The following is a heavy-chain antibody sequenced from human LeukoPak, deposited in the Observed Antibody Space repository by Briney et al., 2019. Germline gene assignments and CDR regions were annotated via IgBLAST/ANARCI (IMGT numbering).Heavy chain of an antibody. CDR2: MNPNSGNR. V-gene: IGHV1-8*01. CDR1: GYTFISSD. Sequence: GASVRVSCKASGYTFISSDINWLRQASGQGLEWLGWMNPNSGNRAYAPKFQGRVTMTRDTSTSTAYMELSSLDYDDTAVYYCARGLPTRGSSWFEPWGQGTLVTVSS. D-gene: IGHD3-10*01. J-gene: IGHJ5*02. CDR3: ARGLPTRGSSWFEP.